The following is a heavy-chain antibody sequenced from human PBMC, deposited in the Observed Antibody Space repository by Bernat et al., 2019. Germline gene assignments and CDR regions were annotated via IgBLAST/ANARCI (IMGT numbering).Heavy chain of an antibody. CDR2: ISYDGSNK. V-gene: IGHV3-30*18. CDR1: GFTFSSYG. CDR3: AKEPAYCGGDCYLDY. J-gene: IGHJ4*02. Sequence: QVQLVESGGGVVQPGRSLRLSCAASGFTFSSYGMHWVRQAPGKGLEWVAVISYDGSNKYYADSVKGRFTISRDNSKNTLYLQMNSLRAEDTAVYYCAKEPAYCGGDCYLDYWGPGTLVTVSS. D-gene: IGHD2-21*02.